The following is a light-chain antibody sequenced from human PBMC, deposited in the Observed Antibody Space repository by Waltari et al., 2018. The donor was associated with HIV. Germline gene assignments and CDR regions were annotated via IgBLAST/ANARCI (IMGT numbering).Light chain of an antibody. V-gene: IGLV1-47*01. J-gene: IGLJ2*01. CDR1: SSNIGSHY. CDR3: ATWDDSLSGVL. CDR2: RNQ. Sequence: SVLTQPPSASGTPGQRVTISCSGSSSNIGSHYVFWYQQLPGTAPKLLMHRNQPRPSGVPDRFSDSTSGTSASLAISGLRSDDEADYYCATWDDSLSGVLFGGGTKLTVL.